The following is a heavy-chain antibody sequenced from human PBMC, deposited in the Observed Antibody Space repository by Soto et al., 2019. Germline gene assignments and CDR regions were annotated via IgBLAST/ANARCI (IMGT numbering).Heavy chain of an antibody. CDR3: AKGFYDSSGYLPYDAFDI. CDR1: GFTFSSYA. D-gene: IGHD3-22*01. V-gene: IGHV3-23*01. J-gene: IGHJ3*02. CDR2: ISGSGGST. Sequence: GGSLILSCAASGFTFSSYAMSWVRQAPGKGLGWVSAISGSGGSTYYADSVKGRFTISRDNSKNTLYLQMNSLRAEDTAVYYCAKGFYDSSGYLPYDAFDIWGQGTMVTVSS.